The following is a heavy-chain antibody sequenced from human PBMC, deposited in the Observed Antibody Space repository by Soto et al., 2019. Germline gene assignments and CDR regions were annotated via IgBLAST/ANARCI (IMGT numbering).Heavy chain of an antibody. CDR1: GGSLSGYY. V-gene: IGHV4-34*01. J-gene: IGHJ4*02. CDR3: ARGLYSSSWVPFDY. Sequence: AXETLSLTCAVYGGSLSGYYWSWIRQPPGKGLEWIGEINHSGSTNYNPSLKSRVTISVDTSKNQFSLKLSSVTAADTAVYYCARGLYSSSWVPFDYWGQGTLVTVSS. D-gene: IGHD6-13*01. CDR2: INHSGST.